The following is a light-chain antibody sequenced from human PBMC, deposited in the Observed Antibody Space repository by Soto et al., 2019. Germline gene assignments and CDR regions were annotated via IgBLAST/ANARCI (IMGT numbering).Light chain of an antibody. CDR2: EVS. CDR1: SSDVGSYKF. V-gene: IGLV2-23*02. CDR3: CSYAGSDTWV. J-gene: IGLJ3*02. Sequence: QSALTQPASVSGSPGQSITISCTGTSSDVGSYKFVSWYQQHPGKAPNLMIYEVSKRPSGVSNLFSGSKSGNTASLTISGLQAGDEADYYCCSYAGSDTWVFGGGTKVTVL.